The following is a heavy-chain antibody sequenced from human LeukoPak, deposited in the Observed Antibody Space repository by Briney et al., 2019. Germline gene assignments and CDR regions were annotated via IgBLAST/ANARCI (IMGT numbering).Heavy chain of an antibody. CDR1: GYTFNTYG. V-gene: IGHV1-18*01. CDR3: ARGPHERSGYPDD. Sequence: ASVKVSCKPYGYTFNTYGITWVRQPPGQGLEWMGWISPYNGNTNYAQKFQGRVTMTTDTSTSTAYMELRSLRSDDTAVYYCARGPHERSGYPDDWGQGTLVTVSS. CDR2: ISPYNGNT. J-gene: IGHJ4*02. D-gene: IGHD3-22*01.